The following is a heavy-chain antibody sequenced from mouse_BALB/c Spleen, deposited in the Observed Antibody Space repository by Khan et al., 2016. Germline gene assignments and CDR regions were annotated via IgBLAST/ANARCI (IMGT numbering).Heavy chain of an antibody. Sequence: VQLKESGPGLVKPSQSLSLTCTVTGYSITSDYAWNWIRQFPGNKLEWMGYISYSGTTTYNPSLKSRISNTRDKSKNQFFLQLNSVTTEDPATYYGARWLDAVDYWGQGTSVTVSS. CDR1: GYSITSDYA. D-gene: IGHD2-2*01. V-gene: IGHV3-2*02. J-gene: IGHJ4*01. CDR3: ARWLDAVDY. CDR2: ISYSGTT.